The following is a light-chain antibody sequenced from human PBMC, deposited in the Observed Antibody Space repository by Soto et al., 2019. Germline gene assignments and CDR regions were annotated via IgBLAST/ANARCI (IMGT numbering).Light chain of an antibody. CDR3: LQYYNYPYD. CDR1: QGIRTD. J-gene: IGKJ2*01. CDR2: AAS. V-gene: IGKV1-6*01. Sequence: AIQMTQSPSSLSASVGARVTITCRASQGIRTDLGWYQQKPGKAPKLLIYAASSLQSGVPSRFSGSGSGTDFTLTISSLQTEDFETYYCLQYYNYPYDFGLGTKLESK.